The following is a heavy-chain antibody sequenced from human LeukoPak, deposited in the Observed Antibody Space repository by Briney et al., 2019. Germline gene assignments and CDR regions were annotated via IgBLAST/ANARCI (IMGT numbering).Heavy chain of an antibody. V-gene: IGHV3-66*01. CDR1: GFTISYNY. CDR2: IYSNTSA. Sequence: PGGSLRLSCAASGFTISYNYMSWVRPAPGKGLQWVSVIYSNTSAYYADSVEGRFTISRHNSKNTLYLQMTSLRAEDTAVYYCARDGRFDYSSSSYLDYWGQGTLVTVSS. J-gene: IGHJ4*02. D-gene: IGHD6-6*01. CDR3: ARDGRFDYSSSSYLDY.